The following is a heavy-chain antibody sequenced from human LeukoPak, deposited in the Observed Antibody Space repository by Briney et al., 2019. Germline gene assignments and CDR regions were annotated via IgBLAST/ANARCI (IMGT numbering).Heavy chain of an antibody. V-gene: IGHV1-69*05. D-gene: IGHD6-6*01. J-gene: IGHJ5*02. CDR2: IIPIFGTA. Sequence: SVKVSCKASGGTFSSYAISWVRQAPGQGLEWMGGIIPIFGTANYAQKFQGRVTITRDTSASTAYMELSSLRSEDTAVYYCARGGLAARSLNWFDPWGQGTLVTVSS. CDR1: GGTFSSYA. CDR3: ARGGLAARSLNWFDP.